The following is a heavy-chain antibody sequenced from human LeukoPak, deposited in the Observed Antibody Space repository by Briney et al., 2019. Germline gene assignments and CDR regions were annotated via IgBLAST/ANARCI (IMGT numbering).Heavy chain of an antibody. Sequence: GGSLRLSCAASGFTFSSYAMSWVRQAPGKGLERVSAISGSGGSTYYADSVKGRFTISRDNSKNTLYLQMNSLRAEDTAVYYCAKGGRLSYYYYYYMDVWGKGTTVTVSS. CDR3: AKGGRLSYYYYYYMDV. V-gene: IGHV3-23*01. J-gene: IGHJ6*03. CDR2: ISGSGGST. CDR1: GFTFSSYA. D-gene: IGHD2-15*01.